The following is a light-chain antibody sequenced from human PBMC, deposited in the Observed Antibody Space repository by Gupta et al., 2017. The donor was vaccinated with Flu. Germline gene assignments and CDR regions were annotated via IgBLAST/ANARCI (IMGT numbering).Light chain of an antibody. CDR3: QQRTNWPRNT. Sequence: GERATLSCRASQSVSSYLAWYQQKPGQAPRLLIYDASNRATGIPARFSGSGSGTDFTLTITSLEPEDFAVYYFQQRTNWPRNTFGLGTGLEI. V-gene: IGKV3-11*01. J-gene: IGKJ5*01. CDR1: QSVSSY. CDR2: DAS.